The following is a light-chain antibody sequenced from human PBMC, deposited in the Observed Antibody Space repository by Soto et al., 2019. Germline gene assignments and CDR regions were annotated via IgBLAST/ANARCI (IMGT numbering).Light chain of an antibody. V-gene: IGLV2-14*03. CDR3: SSYTSSNTLDVL. CDR2: DVS. Sequence: QSALTQPASVSGSLGQSITISCTGTSSDVGGYNYVSWYQQHPGKAPKLMIYDVSNRSSGVSNRFSGSKSGNTASLTISGLQAEDAADYYCSSYTSSNTLDVLFGGGTKLTVL. J-gene: IGLJ2*01. CDR1: SSDVGGYNY.